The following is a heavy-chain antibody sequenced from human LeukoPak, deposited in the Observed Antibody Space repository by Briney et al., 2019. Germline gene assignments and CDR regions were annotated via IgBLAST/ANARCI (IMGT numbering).Heavy chain of an antibody. CDR2: IYHSGST. D-gene: IGHD4-17*01. V-gene: IGHV4-4*02. J-gene: IGHJ5*02. CDR3: ARVTYGDYDNWFDP. Sequence: SETLSLTCTVSGGSISSSNWWSWVRQPPGKGLEWIGEIYHSGSTNYNPSLKSRVTISVDKSKNQFSLKLSSVTAADTAVYYCARVTYGDYDNWFDPWGQGTLVTVSS. CDR1: GGSISSSNW.